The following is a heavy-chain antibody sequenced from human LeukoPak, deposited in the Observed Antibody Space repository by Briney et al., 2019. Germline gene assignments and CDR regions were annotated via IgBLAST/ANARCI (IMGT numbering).Heavy chain of an antibody. D-gene: IGHD6-13*01. CDR3: ARDSGWFRFDY. V-gene: IGHV3-7*03. CDR1: GFAFSNYW. J-gene: IGHJ4*02. CDR2: IKQDGSDK. Sequence: GGSLRLSCAASGFAFSNYWMTWVRQAPGKGLEWVANIKQDGSDKYYVDSVRGRFAISRDNTKSSLFLQMNSLRAEDTAVYYCARDSGWFRFDYWGQGTLVTVSS.